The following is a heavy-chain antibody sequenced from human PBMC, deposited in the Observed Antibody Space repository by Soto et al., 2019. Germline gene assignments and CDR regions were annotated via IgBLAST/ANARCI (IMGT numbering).Heavy chain of an antibody. V-gene: IGHV1-18*04. D-gene: IGHD6-13*01. J-gene: IGHJ4*02. CDR3: ARASRIAAAGTKLAY. CDR2: TSAYTGNK. CDR1: GCTFTSYG. Sequence: GASVRVPCKASGCTFTSYGMRWGGPAPGKGLAWMVGTSAYTGNKTYAQKLKGRVTMTTDTSTRTAYTELRSLRYDDTAVYYCARASRIAAAGTKLAYWGQGTLVTVSS.